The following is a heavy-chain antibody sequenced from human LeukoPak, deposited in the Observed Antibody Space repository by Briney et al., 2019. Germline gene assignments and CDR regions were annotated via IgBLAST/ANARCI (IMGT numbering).Heavy chain of an antibody. D-gene: IGHD6-13*01. V-gene: IGHV4-4*02. Sequence: SGTLSLTCAVSGCSISSSNWWSWVRQPPGKGLEWIGEIYHSGSTNYNPSLKSRVTISVDKSKNQFSLKLSSVTAADTAVYYCARDLEIAAAGVSDYWGQGTLVTVSS. CDR2: IYHSGST. J-gene: IGHJ4*02. CDR3: ARDLEIAAAGVSDY. CDR1: GCSISSSNW.